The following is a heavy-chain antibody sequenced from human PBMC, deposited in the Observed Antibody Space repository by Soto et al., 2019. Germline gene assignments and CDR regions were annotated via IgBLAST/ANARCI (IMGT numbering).Heavy chain of an antibody. D-gene: IGHD1-1*01. Sequence: GASLRLSFRTSGFTFSISWPHRVRQAPGKGLVWVSRINSDGSSTSYADSVKGRFTISRDNAKNTLYLQMNSLRAEDTAVYYCAREPNWNYYYYGMDVWGQGT. J-gene: IGHJ6*02. CDR1: GFTFSISW. CDR3: AREPNWNYYYYGMDV. CDR2: INSDGSST. V-gene: IGHV3-74*01.